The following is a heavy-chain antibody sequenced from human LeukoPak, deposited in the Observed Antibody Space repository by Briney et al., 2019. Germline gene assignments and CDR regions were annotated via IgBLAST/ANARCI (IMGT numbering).Heavy chain of an antibody. CDR2: IRGSGTST. CDR1: GFTFSSYA. J-gene: IGHJ6*02. Sequence: GGSPRLSCAASGFTFSSYAMSWVRQAPGKGLEWVSAIRGSGTSTFYADSVKGRFTISRDNSENTLYLQMNSLRAEDTAVYYCAKNGGSGTYYLYYYGMEVWGQGATVTVSS. CDR3: AKNGGSGTYYLYYYGMEV. D-gene: IGHD3-10*01. V-gene: IGHV3-23*01.